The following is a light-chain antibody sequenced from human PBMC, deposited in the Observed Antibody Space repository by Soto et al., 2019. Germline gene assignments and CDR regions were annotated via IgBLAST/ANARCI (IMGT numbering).Light chain of an antibody. CDR1: QGISTY. CDR2: RAS. Sequence: DIQLTQSPSFLSASVGDRVTITCRASQGISTYLAWYLQRPGKAPKLLIYRASTLQSGVPSRFSGSGSGTEFTLTISSLQPEDFGTYYCQQLNSDWYAFGQGTKLEIK. V-gene: IGKV1-9*01. J-gene: IGKJ2*01. CDR3: QQLNSDWYA.